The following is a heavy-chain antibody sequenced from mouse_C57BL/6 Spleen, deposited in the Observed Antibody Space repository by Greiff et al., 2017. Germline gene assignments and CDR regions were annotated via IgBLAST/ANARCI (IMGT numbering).Heavy chain of an antibody. CDR3: ARERIYYDYDALYYAMDY. CDR1: GYSITSGYY. J-gene: IGHJ4*01. V-gene: IGHV3-6*01. CDR2: ISYDGSN. Sequence: VQLQQSGPGLVKPSQSLSLTCSVTGYSITSGYYWNWIRQFPGNKLEWMGYISYDGSNNYNPSLKNRISITRDTSKNQFFLKLNSVTTEDTATYYCARERIYYDYDALYYAMDYWGQGTSVTVSS. D-gene: IGHD2-4*01.